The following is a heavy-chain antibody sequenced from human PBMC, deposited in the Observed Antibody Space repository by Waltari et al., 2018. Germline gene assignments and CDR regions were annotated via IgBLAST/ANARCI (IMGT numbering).Heavy chain of an antibody. CDR1: GFTFSSYS. CDR2: ISSSSSYI. CDR3: ARLQDYDFWSGYYTIFDY. Sequence: EVQLVESGGGLVKPGGSLRLSCAASGFTFSSYSMNWVRQAPGQGLEWVSSISSSSSYIYYADSVKGRFTISRDNAKNSLYLQMNSLRAEDTAVYYCARLQDYDFWSGYYTIFDYWGQGTLVTVSS. V-gene: IGHV3-21*01. D-gene: IGHD3-3*01. J-gene: IGHJ4*02.